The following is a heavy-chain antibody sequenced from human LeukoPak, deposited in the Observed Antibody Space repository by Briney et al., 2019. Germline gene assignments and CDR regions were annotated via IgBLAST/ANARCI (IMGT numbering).Heavy chain of an antibody. Sequence: GGALRLSCAASGFTFSSYGMHGVRQAPGKGLEWVAFIRYDGSNKYYADPVKGRFTISRDNSKNTLYLQMNSLRAEDTAVYYCAKDLRYYYDSSPSPDYWGQGTLVTVSS. CDR1: GFTFSSYG. V-gene: IGHV3-30*02. D-gene: IGHD3-22*01. CDR3: AKDLRYYYDSSPSPDY. J-gene: IGHJ4*02. CDR2: IRYDGSNK.